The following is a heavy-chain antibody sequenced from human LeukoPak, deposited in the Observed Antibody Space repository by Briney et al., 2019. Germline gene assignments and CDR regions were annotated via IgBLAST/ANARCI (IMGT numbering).Heavy chain of an antibody. CDR2: ISGSGSGT. CDR3: VKDGLYSSSWYDFAY. D-gene: IGHD6-13*01. J-gene: IGHJ4*02. V-gene: IGHV3-23*01. CDR1: GFTFSSHA. Sequence: GGSLRLSCAASGFTFSSHAMSWVRQAPGKGLEWVSAISGSGSGTSYADSVKGRFTISRDNSKNTLYLQMNSLRAEDTAVYYCVKDGLYSSSWYDFAYWGQGTLATVSS.